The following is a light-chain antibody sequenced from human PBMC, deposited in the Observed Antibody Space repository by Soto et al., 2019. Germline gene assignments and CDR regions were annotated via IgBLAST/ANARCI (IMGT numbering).Light chain of an antibody. Sequence: EIVLTQSPGTLSLSPGERATLSCRASQSVGSSYLAWYQQRPGQAPRLLIYGASSRATGIPDRFGGSGSGTDFILTISRLEPEDFAVYYCQQYDSSPLTFGGGTKVEIK. CDR2: GAS. CDR1: QSVGSSY. J-gene: IGKJ4*01. V-gene: IGKV3-20*01. CDR3: QQYDSSPLT.